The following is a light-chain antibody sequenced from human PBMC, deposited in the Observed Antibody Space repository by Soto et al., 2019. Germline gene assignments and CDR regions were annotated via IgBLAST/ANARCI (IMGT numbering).Light chain of an antibody. CDR1: QGISNY. CDR2: AAS. Sequence: DIQMTQSPSSLSTSVGDRVTITCRASQGISNYLAWYQQKPGKVPKLLIYAASTLQSGVPSRFSGSGSGTDFTLTISSLQHEDVETYYCQKYKSAPWTLGQGTKVDLK. CDR3: QKYKSAPWT. V-gene: IGKV1-27*01. J-gene: IGKJ1*01.